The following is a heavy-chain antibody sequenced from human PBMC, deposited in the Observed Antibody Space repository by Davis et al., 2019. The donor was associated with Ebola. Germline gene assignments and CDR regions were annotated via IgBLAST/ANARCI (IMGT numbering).Heavy chain of an antibody. D-gene: IGHD4-23*01. J-gene: IGHJ3*02. Sequence: GSLRLSCTDSVITFSSYAMTWVRQPPGKGLEWIGEINHSGSTNYNPSLKSRVSISLDTSRNQFSLKLRFVTAADTAVYYCARTTVVTRAAFDIWGQGTMVTVSS. CDR3: ARTTVVTRAAFDI. CDR1: VITFSSYA. CDR2: INHSGST. V-gene: IGHV4-34*08.